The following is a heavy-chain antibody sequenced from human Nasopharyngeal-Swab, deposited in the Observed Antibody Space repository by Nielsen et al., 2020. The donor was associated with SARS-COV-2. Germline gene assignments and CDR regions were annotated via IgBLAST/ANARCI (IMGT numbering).Heavy chain of an antibody. J-gene: IGHJ5*02. CDR3: ATGGPITGTINWFDP. CDR2: FDPEDGET. V-gene: IGHV1-24*01. Sequence: WVRQAPGQGLEWMGGFDPEDGETIYAQKFQGRVTMTEDTSTDTAYMELSSLRSEDTAVYYCATGGPITGTINWFDPWGQGTLVTVS. D-gene: IGHD1-7*01.